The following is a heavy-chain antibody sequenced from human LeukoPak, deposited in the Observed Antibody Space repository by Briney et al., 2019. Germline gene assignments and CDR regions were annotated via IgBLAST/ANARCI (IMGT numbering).Heavy chain of an antibody. CDR2: INPNSGGT. J-gene: IGHJ3*02. CDR3: ARDGLINSSGWLGGSDAFDI. V-gene: IGHV1-2*06. D-gene: IGHD6-19*01. Sequence: VASVKVSCKASGYTFTGYYMHWVRQAPGQGLEWMGRINPNSGGTNYAQKFQGRVTMTRDTSISTAYMELSRLRSDDTAVYYCARDGLINSSGWLGGSDAFDIWGQGTMVTVSS. CDR1: GYTFTGYY.